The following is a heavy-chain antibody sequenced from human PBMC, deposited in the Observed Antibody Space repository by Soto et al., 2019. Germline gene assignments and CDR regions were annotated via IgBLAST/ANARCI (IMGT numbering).Heavy chain of an antibody. J-gene: IGHJ5*02. CDR2: IIPIIGII. CDR1: GGTFSTYT. CDR3: AGDPDSHYNDSHASSYP. D-gene: IGHD4-4*01. Sequence: QVQLVQSGAEVKKPGSSVKVSCKASGGTFSTYTITWVRQAPGQGLEWMGRIIPIIGIINYAQKFQGRVTISADTFTGTAYMELTGLRSDDTAVYYCAGDPDSHYNDSHASSYPWGQGTLVTASS. V-gene: IGHV1-69*08.